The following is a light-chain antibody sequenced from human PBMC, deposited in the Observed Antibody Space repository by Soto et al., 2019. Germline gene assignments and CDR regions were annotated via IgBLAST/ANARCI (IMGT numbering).Light chain of an antibody. CDR1: QSVSRN. Sequence: EIVLTQSPATMSLSPGERATLSCRTSQSVSRNLAWYQQKPGQAPRLLIYDASQRATGIAARFSGSGSGTDCTLTISSLEPEDFALYYCQHRSNWPAFGGGTKVDIK. V-gene: IGKV3-11*01. J-gene: IGKJ4*01. CDR2: DAS. CDR3: QHRSNWPA.